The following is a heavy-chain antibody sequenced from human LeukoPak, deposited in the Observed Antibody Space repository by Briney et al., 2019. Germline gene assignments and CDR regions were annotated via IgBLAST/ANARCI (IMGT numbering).Heavy chain of an antibody. CDR2: IYSSGST. CDR1: GGSISSYY. CDR3: ARHRVGVTLFDP. V-gene: IGHV4-4*09. Sequence: SETLSLTCTASGGSISSYYWSWIRQPPGKGLEWIGYIYSSGSTNYNPSLKSRVTISVDTSKNQFSLKLSSVTAADTAVYYCARHRVGVTLFDPWGQGTLVTVSS. J-gene: IGHJ5*02. D-gene: IGHD1-26*01.